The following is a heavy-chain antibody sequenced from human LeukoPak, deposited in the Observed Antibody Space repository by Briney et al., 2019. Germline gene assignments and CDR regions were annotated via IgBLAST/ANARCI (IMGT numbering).Heavy chain of an antibody. CDR2: IKSKTDGGTT. J-gene: IGHJ4*02. V-gene: IGHV3-15*01. D-gene: IGHD3-10*01. CDR3: TTAPYYYGSGSSPFDY. CDR1: GFTFSNAW. Sequence: GGSLRLSCAASGFTFSNAWMSWVRQAPGKGLEWVSRIKSKTDGGTTDYAAPVKGRFTISRDDSKNTLYLQMNSLKTEDTAVYYCTTAPYYYGSGSSPFDYWGQGTLVTVSS.